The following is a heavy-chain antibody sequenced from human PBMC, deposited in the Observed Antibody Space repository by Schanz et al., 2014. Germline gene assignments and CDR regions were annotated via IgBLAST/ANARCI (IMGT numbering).Heavy chain of an antibody. CDR2: ISGGGGSA. J-gene: IGHJ6*02. CDR3: AKQFLSYYFYGMDV. V-gene: IGHV3-23*04. CDR1: GFTFNNYD. Sequence: EVQLVESGGGLVQPGGSLRLSCAASGFTFNNYDMNWVCLVPGKGLECVSGISGGGGSAYYADSVKGRFTISRDNSKNTVYLQMDSLRPEDTAVYYCAKQFLSYYFYGMDVWGQGTTVSVSS.